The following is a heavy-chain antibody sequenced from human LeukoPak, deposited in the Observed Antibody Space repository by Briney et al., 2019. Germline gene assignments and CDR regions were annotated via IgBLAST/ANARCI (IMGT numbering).Heavy chain of an antibody. V-gene: IGHV4-59*01. CDR2: IYYSGST. CDR1: GGSISSYY. J-gene: IGHJ3*02. CDR3: ARTKYYYDSSGYYSDAFDI. Sequence: XTCTVSGGSISSYYWSWVRQPPGKGLEWVGYIYYSGSTNYNPSLKSRVTISVDTSKNQFSLKLSSVTAADTAVYYCARTKYYYDSSGYYSDAFDIWGQGTMVTVSS. D-gene: IGHD3-22*01.